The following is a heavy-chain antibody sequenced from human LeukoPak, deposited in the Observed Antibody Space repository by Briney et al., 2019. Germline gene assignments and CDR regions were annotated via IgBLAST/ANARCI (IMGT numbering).Heavy chain of an antibody. CDR2: IYPDDSDT. V-gene: IGHV5-51*01. Sequence: PGESLKISCQGSGYSFPNYWIGWVRQMPGKGLEWMGIIYPDDSDTRYSPSFQGQVTISVDKSISTAYLQWSSLKASDTAMYYCARHSGIRGSGYNGVGYWGQGTLVTVST. D-gene: IGHD5-24*01. CDR1: GYSFPNYW. J-gene: IGHJ4*02. CDR3: ARHSGIRGSGYNGVGY.